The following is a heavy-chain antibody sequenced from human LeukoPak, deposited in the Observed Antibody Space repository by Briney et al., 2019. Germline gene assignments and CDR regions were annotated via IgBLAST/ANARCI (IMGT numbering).Heavy chain of an antibody. D-gene: IGHD3-3*01. Sequence: GASVKVSCTASGYXFTGYYIHWVRQAPGQGLEWMGWINPNSGGTNYAQKFQGIVTMTRDTSIGTAYMELSRLTSDDTAVYYCARDKSGPNRFDHWGQGTLVTVSS. CDR2: INPNSGGT. V-gene: IGHV1-2*02. CDR1: GYXFTGYY. J-gene: IGHJ4*02. CDR3: ARDKSGPNRFDH.